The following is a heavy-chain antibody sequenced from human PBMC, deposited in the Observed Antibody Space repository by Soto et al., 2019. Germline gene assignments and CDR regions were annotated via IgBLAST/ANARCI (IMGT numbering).Heavy chain of an antibody. Sequence: GGSLRLSCAASGFTFSSYAMSWVRQAPGKGLEWVSAISGSGGSTYYADSVKGRFTISRDNSKNTLYLQMNSLRAEDTAVYYCAKDKGDYYDSSGPFDYWGQGTLVTSPQ. J-gene: IGHJ4*02. CDR3: AKDKGDYYDSSGPFDY. V-gene: IGHV3-23*01. D-gene: IGHD3-22*01. CDR1: GFTFSSYA. CDR2: ISGSGGST.